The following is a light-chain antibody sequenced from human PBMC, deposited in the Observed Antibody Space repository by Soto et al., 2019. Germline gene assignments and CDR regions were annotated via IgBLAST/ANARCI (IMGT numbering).Light chain of an antibody. Sequence: QSALTQPASVSGSPGQSITISCTGTSSDVGSYNLVSWYQQQPGKAPKLIIYEGSKRPSGVSNRFSGSKSGNTASLTISGLQAEDEADYYYCSYASSSSWVFGGGTKLTVL. CDR1: SSDVGSYNL. CDR2: EGS. CDR3: CSYASSSSWV. J-gene: IGLJ3*02. V-gene: IGLV2-23*01.